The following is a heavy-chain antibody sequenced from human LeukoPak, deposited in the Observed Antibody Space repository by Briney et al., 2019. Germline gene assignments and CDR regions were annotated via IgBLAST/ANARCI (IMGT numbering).Heavy chain of an antibody. Sequence: GGSLRLSCAASGFTFSSYGMHWVRQAPGKGLEWVAVISYDGSNKYYADSVKGRFTISRDNSKNTLYLQMNSLRAEDTAVYYCTKEGLPSGSSWSAWFDPWGQGTLVTVSS. V-gene: IGHV3-30*18. CDR1: GFTFSSYG. CDR3: TKEGLPSGSSWSAWFDP. CDR2: ISYDGSNK. J-gene: IGHJ5*02. D-gene: IGHD3-10*01.